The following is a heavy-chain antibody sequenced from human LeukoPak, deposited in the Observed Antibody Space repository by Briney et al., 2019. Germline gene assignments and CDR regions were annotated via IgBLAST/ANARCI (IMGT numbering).Heavy chain of an antibody. Sequence: GGSLRLSCAASGFTFSSYAMSWVRQAPGKGLEWVSAISGSGGSTYYADSVKGRFTIPRDNSKNTLYLQMNSLRAEDTAVYYCAKGRYGDYGYDYWGQGTLVTVSS. CDR2: ISGSGGST. D-gene: IGHD4-17*01. J-gene: IGHJ4*02. CDR3: AKGRYGDYGYDY. CDR1: GFTFSSYA. V-gene: IGHV3-23*01.